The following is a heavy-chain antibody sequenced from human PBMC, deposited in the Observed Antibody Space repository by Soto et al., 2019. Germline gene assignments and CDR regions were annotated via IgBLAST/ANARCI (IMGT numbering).Heavy chain of an antibody. D-gene: IGHD3-22*01. J-gene: IGHJ6*02. Sequence: QVQLVQSGAEVKKPGASVKVSCKASGYTFTSYGISWVRQAPGQGLEWMGWISAYNGNPNYAQKLQGRVTMTTATSTSTAYMELRSLRSDDTAVYYCARGGRHDSSGYYLPFSGMDVWGQGTTVTVSS. CDR1: GYTFTSYG. V-gene: IGHV1-18*01. CDR3: ARGGRHDSSGYYLPFSGMDV. CDR2: ISAYNGNP.